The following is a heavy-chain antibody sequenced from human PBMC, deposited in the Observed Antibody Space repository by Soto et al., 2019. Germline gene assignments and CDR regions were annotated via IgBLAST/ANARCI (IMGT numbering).Heavy chain of an antibody. D-gene: IGHD5-12*01. Sequence: QVQLVESGGGVVQPGRSLRLSCAASGFFFSSYGLFWVRQAPGKGLESVTFISHDGSNKKYADSVKGRFTISRDNPKNTLYLQMNNLRPEDSAMYYCARAGIWWDIFRPFDQWGQGTLVTVSS. CDR3: ARAGIWWDIFRPFDQ. V-gene: IGHV3-30-3*01. J-gene: IGHJ4*02. CDR2: ISHDGSNK. CDR1: GFFFSSYG.